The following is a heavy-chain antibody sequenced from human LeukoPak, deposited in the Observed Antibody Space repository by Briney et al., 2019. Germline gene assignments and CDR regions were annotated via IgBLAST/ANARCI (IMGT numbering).Heavy chain of an antibody. CDR1: GFTFSSYA. CDR2: ISYDGSNK. J-gene: IGHJ6*02. V-gene: IGHV3-30-3*01. D-gene: IGHD1-7*01. Sequence: GRSLRLSCAASGFTFSSYAMHWVRQAPGKGLEWVAVISYDGSNKYYADSVKGRFTISRHNSKNTLYLQMNSLRAEDTAVYYCARVDQLELQSDYYYYGMDVWGQGTTVTVSS. CDR3: ARVDQLELQSDYYYYGMDV.